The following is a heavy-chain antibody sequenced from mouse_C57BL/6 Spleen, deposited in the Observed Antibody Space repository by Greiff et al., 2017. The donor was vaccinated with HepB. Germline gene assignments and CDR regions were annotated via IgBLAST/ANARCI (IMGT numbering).Heavy chain of an antibody. J-gene: IGHJ4*01. Sequence: QVQLQQSGAELVRPGASVTLSCKASGYTFTDYEMHWVKQTPVHGLEWIGAIDPETGGTAYNQKFKGKAILTADKSSSTAYMELRSLTSEDSAVYYWTNYYGSSLYYYAMDYWGQGTSVTVSS. D-gene: IGHD1-1*01. CDR3: TNYYGSSLYYYAMDY. V-gene: IGHV1-15*01. CDR2: IDPETGGT. CDR1: GYTFTDYE.